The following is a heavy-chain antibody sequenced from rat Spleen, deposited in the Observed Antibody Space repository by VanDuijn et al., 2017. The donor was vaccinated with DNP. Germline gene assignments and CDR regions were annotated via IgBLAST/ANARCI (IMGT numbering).Heavy chain of an antibody. CDR3: ARWPGYNPPYAMDA. CDR2: ITYSGGN. Sequence: EVQLQESGPGLVKSSQSLSLTCSVTGYSITSNYWGWIRKFPGNKMEWIGHITYSGGNNYNPSIKSRLSITRDTSKNQFFLQVNSVTTEDTATYYCARWPGYNPPYAMDAWGQGTSVTVSS. J-gene: IGHJ4*01. V-gene: IGHV3-1*01. D-gene: IGHD1-4*01. CDR1: GYSITSNY.